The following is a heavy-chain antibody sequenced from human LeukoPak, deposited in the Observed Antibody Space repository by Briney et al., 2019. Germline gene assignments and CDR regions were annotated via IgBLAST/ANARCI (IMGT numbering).Heavy chain of an antibody. CDR3: ARTAGGWFDY. J-gene: IGHJ5*01. Sequence: PGESLKISCKGYAYRFSSYWIAWVRQMPGKGLEWMGIIHPGDSDTRYSPSFQGQVTISADKSITTAYLQWTSLKASDTAMYYCARTAGGWFDYWGQGTLVTVSS. D-gene: IGHD4-23*01. CDR1: AYRFSSYW. CDR2: IHPGDSDT. V-gene: IGHV5-51*01.